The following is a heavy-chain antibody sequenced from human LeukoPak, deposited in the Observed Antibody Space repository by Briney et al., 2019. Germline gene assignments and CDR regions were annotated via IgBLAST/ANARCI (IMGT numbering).Heavy chain of an antibody. CDR1: GYTFTSYY. Sequence: ASVKVSCKASGYTFTSYYTHWVRQAPGQGLEWMGIINPSGGSTSYAQKFQGRVTMTRDTSTSTVYMELSSLRSEDTAVYYCARVMDRTFRGYYFDYWGQGTLVTVSS. CDR3: ARVMDRTFRGYYFDY. D-gene: IGHD3-16*01. V-gene: IGHV1-46*01. CDR2: INPSGGST. J-gene: IGHJ4*02.